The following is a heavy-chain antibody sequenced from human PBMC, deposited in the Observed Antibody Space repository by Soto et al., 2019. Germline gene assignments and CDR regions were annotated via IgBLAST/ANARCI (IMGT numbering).Heavy chain of an antibody. CDR3: ARRYGGAFDY. J-gene: IGHJ4*02. D-gene: IGHD2-21*01. V-gene: IGHV4-59*08. CDR2: IYYSGST. Sequence: SEPLSLTCTVSGGSISSYYWSWIRQPPGKGLEWIGYIYYSGSTNYNPSLKSRVTISVDTSKNQFSLKLSSVTAADTAVYYCARRYGGAFDYWGQGTLVTVSS. CDR1: GGSISSYY.